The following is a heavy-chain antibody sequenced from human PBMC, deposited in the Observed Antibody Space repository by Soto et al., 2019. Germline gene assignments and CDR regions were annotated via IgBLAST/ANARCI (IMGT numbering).Heavy chain of an antibody. V-gene: IGHV3-23*01. D-gene: IGHD3-22*01. CDR3: AKDQGDYDSSGYYYVSPAPFDY. J-gene: IGHJ4*02. CDR1: GFTFSSYA. CDR2: ISGSGGST. Sequence: GGSLRLSCAASGFTFSSYAMSWVRQAPGKGLEWVSAISGSGGSTYYADSVKGRFTISRDNSKNTLYLQMNSLRAEDTAVYYCAKDQGDYDSSGYYYVSPAPFDYWGQGTLVTVSS.